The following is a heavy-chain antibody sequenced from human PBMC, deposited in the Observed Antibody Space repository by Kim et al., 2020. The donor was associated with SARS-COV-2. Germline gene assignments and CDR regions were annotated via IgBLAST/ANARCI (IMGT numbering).Heavy chain of an antibody. V-gene: IGHV1-18*04. D-gene: IGHD3-9*01. Sequence: ASVKVSCKASGYTFTSYGISWVRQAPGQGLEWMGWISAYNGNTNYAQKLQGRVTMTTDTSTSTAYMELRSLRSDDTAVYYCARVNYDILTGDDAFDIWGQGTMVTVSS. CDR2: ISAYNGNT. J-gene: IGHJ3*02. CDR1: GYTFTSYG. CDR3: ARVNYDILTGDDAFDI.